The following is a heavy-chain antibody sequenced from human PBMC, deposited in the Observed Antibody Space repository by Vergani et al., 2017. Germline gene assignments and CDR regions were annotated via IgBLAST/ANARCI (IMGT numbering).Heavy chain of an antibody. CDR2: IKEDGSEK. CDR3: ARSRPSGGYFDY. J-gene: IGHJ4*02. Sequence: EVQLVESGGGLVQPGGSLRLSCAASGFTFSNYWMSWVRQAPGKGLEWVANIKEDGSEKYYVDSVKGRFTISRDNAKNLLYLQLNSLRAEDTAVYYCARSRPSGGYFDYWGQGTLVTFSS. V-gene: IGHV3-7*03. D-gene: IGHD6-19*01. CDR1: GFTFSNYW.